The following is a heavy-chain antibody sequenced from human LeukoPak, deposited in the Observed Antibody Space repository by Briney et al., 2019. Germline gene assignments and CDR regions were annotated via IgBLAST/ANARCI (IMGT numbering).Heavy chain of an antibody. Sequence: PGGSLRLSCAASGFTFSSYWMSWVRQAPGKGLEWVANIKQDGSEKYYVDSVKGRFTISRDNAKNSLYLQMNSLRAEDTAVYYCARVGGSGWYNHFDYWGQGTLVTVSS. D-gene: IGHD6-19*01. CDR2: IKQDGSEK. CDR1: GFTFSSYW. V-gene: IGHV3-7*01. CDR3: ARVGGSGWYNHFDY. J-gene: IGHJ4*02.